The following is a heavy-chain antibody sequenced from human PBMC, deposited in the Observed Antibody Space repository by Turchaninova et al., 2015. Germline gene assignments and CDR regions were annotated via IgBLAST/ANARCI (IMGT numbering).Heavy chain of an antibody. J-gene: IGHJ4*02. Sequence: QTTLKESGPTLVKPTQTLTLTCTFSGFSLSSSGVGVAWIRQPPGEALEWLETIYWEYDKRDSPTLKSRLTLTTDTSKNQVVLTMTNMDPVDSATYYFAHSGSQILDYWGQGTLVTVSS. CDR2: IYWEYDK. D-gene: IGHD3-10*01. V-gene: IGHV2-5*02. CDR1: GFSLSSSGVG. CDR3: AHSGSQILDY.